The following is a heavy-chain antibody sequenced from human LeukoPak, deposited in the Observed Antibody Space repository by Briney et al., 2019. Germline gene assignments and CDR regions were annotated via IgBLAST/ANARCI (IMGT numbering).Heavy chain of an antibody. J-gene: IGHJ4*02. D-gene: IGHD1-26*01. CDR3: ARDVGATTGGVDY. CDR2: ISSIGSTI. V-gene: IGHV3-48*03. CDR1: GSTFSSYE. Sequence: PGGSLRLSCAASGSTFSSYEISWVRQAAGKVLGWVSYISSIGSTIYYADSVKGRFTISRNNAKNSLYLQMNSPRAEDTAVYYCARDVGATTGGVDYWGQGTLVTVSS.